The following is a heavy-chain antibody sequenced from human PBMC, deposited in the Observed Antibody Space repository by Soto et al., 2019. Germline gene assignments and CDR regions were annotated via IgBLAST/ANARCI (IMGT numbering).Heavy chain of an antibody. Sequence: GGSLRLSCAASGFTFNMYAMNWVRQAPGRGLEWVSTITDSGGSTWYADSVKGRFSISRDNSRKTLFLQMNNLRAEDTALYYCAKSMGSENQYPYYFGMDVWGQGTTVTVSS. D-gene: IGHD2-15*01. J-gene: IGHJ6*02. V-gene: IGHV3-23*01. CDR1: GFTFNMYA. CDR3: AKSMGSENQYPYYFGMDV. CDR2: ITDSGGST.